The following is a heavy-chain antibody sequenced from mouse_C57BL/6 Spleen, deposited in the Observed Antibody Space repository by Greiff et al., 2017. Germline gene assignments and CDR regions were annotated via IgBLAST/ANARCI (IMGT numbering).Heavy chain of an antibody. Sequence: VKLMESGPGLVAPSQSLSITCTVSGFSLTSYAISWVRQPPGKGLEWLGVIWTGGGTNYNSALKSRLSISKDNSKSQVFLKMNSLQTDDTARYYCARIPLTTVAHWYFDVWGTGTTVTVSS. J-gene: IGHJ1*03. V-gene: IGHV2-9-1*01. CDR1: GFSLTSYA. CDR3: ARIPLTTVAHWYFDV. D-gene: IGHD1-1*01. CDR2: IWTGGGT.